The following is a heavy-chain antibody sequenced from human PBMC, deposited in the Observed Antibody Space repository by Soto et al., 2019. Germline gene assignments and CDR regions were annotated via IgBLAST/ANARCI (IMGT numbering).Heavy chain of an antibody. D-gene: IGHD2-15*01. J-gene: IGHJ4*02. V-gene: IGHV3-7*01. CDR2: IKDDGCDK. CDR3: ASDGYCSGGRCYRRNDY. Sequence: EVQLVESGGGLVQPGGSLRLSCAASGFTFSGYWMTWARQAPGKGLEWVAQIKDDGCDKFYLDSVKGRFTISRDNADNLLYLQMTSLRAEDTAVYFCASDGYCSGGRCYRRNDYWGQGTLVIVSS. CDR1: GFTFSGYW.